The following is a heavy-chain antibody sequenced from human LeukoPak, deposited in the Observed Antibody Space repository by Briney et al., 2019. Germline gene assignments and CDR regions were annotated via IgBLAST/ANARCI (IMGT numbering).Heavy chain of an antibody. CDR1: GFTFSSYS. D-gene: IGHD6-19*01. Sequence: GGSLRLSCAASGFTFSSYSMTWVRQAPGKGLEWVSYISSSSSTIYYADSVKGRFTISRDNAKNSLYLQMNSLRDEDTAVYYCARDCLGSGWPYYYYYMDVWGKGTTVTVSS. CDR2: ISSSSSTI. V-gene: IGHV3-48*02. J-gene: IGHJ6*03. CDR3: ARDCLGSGWPYYYYYMDV.